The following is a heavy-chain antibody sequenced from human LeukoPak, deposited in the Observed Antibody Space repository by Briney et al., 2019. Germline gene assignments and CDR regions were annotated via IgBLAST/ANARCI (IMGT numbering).Heavy chain of an antibody. Sequence: PSETLSFTCTVSGDSISSGTNYWSWIRQPAGKGLEWIGRAHASGSTNYNPSLKGRVTISVDTSKNQLSLRLSSVSAADTALYFCARDDRIVKGFDYWGQGTLVTVSS. V-gene: IGHV4-61*02. D-gene: IGHD2-15*01. CDR2: AHASGST. CDR1: GDSISSGTNY. J-gene: IGHJ4*02. CDR3: ARDDRIVKGFDY.